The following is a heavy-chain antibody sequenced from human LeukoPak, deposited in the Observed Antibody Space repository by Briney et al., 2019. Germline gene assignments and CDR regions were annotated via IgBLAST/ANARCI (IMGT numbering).Heavy chain of an antibody. Sequence: ASVKVSCKASGYSFTGYYMHWVRQAPGQGLEWMGWINPNSGGTNYAQEFQGRVTMTRDASISTAYMELSRLTSDDTAVYYCARERGGYDYWGQGTLVTVSS. J-gene: IGHJ4*02. D-gene: IGHD3-16*01. CDR1: GYSFTGYY. CDR3: ARERGGYDY. V-gene: IGHV1-2*02. CDR2: INPNSGGT.